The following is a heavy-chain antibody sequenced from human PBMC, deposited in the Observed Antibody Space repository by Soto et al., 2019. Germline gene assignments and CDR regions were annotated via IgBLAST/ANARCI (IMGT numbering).Heavy chain of an antibody. J-gene: IGHJ4*02. D-gene: IGHD3-10*01. CDR1: DGSISSGGYY. V-gene: IGHV4-61*08. Sequence: SELPSVRWSVFDGSISSGGYYWIWIRQTPGKGLEWIGFMYNSGSTHYNPSLKNRVTISLDTSKNQFSLNLRSVTAADTAVYYCASMGYHYGSGSYPLDYWGQGTLVTVSS. CDR3: ASMGYHYGSGSYPLDY. CDR2: MYNSGST.